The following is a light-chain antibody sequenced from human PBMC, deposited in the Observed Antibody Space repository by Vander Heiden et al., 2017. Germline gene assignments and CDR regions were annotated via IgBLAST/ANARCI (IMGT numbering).Light chain of an antibody. CDR2: GAS. V-gene: IGKV3-20*01. CDR1: QSVSSSY. CDR3: QQYGSSPRYT. J-gene: IGKJ2*01. Sequence: EIVLTQSPGTLSLSPGERATLSCRASQSVSSSYLAWYQQNPGQAPRLLIYGASSRATGSPDRFSGSGSGTDFTLTISRLEPEDFAGYYCQQYGSSPRYTFGQGTKLEIK.